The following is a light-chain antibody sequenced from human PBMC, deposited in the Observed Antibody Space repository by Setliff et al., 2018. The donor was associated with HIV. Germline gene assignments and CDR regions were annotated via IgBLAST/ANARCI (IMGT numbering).Light chain of an antibody. J-gene: IGLJ3*02. Sequence: VVTQEPSLTVSPGGTVTLTCGSRTGAVTSGHYPYWFQQKPGQAPRTLIYDTSNKHSWTPARFSGSLLGGKAALTLSGAQPEDEAAYYCFLSYSGARRVFGGGTKVTVL. CDR3: FLSYSGARRV. CDR2: DTS. CDR1: TGAVTSGHY. V-gene: IGLV7-46*01.